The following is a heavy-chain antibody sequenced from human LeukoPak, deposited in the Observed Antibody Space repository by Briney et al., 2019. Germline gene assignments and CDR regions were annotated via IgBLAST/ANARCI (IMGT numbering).Heavy chain of an antibody. CDR2: FYTSGIT. CDR3: ARDYYDSSGLYYYYHYMDV. CDR1: GGSISSYY. Sequence: SETLSFTCTVSGGSISSYYWSWIRQPARKGLEWIGSFYTSGITNYNPSLKSRVTMSVDTSKNQFSLRLSSVTAADTAVYYCARDYYDSSGLYYYYHYMDVWGKGTTVTISS. D-gene: IGHD3-22*01. V-gene: IGHV4-4*07. J-gene: IGHJ6*03.